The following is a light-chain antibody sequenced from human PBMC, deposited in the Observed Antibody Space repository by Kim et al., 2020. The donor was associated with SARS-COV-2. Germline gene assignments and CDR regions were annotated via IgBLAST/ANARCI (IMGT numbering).Light chain of an antibody. CDR1: QSIKAY. V-gene: IGKV3-11*01. CDR3: QKRSNWPTFS. Sequence: LSQGARGTLACRTNQSIKAYLARYQQKPRQAPRLLIYDASNRATDIPARFSGSGSGTDFTLTIRSREHEDFAVYYCQKRSNWPTFSFGQGTKMEI. CDR2: DAS. J-gene: IGKJ2*03.